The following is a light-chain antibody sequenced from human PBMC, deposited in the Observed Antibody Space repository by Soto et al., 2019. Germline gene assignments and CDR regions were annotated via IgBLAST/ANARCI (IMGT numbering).Light chain of an antibody. CDR1: SSNIEGNP. V-gene: IGLV1-44*01. CDR2: SHT. CDR3: AAWDDSRNGLV. J-gene: IGLJ2*01. Sequence: QAVVTQPPSASGTPGQTVTISCSGSSSNIEGNPVNWYQQVPGAAPKSLIYSHTYRASGVPDRISGSTSGTSASLAISGLRSEDEADYYCAAWDDSRNGLVFGGGTKLTAL.